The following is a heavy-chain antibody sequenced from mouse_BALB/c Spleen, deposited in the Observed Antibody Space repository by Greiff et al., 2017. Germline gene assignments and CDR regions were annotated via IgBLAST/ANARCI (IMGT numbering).Heavy chain of an antibody. CDR3: ARAARALYCFDY. CDR1: GFNIKDTY. V-gene: IGHV14-3*02. Sequence: VQLQQSGAELVKPGASVKLSCTASGFNIKDTYMHWVKQRPEQGLEWIGRIDPANGNTKYDPKFQGKATITADTSSNTAYLQLSSLTSEDTAVYYCARAARALYCFDYWGQGTTLTVSA. D-gene: IGHD3-1*01. J-gene: IGHJ2*01. CDR2: IDPANGNT.